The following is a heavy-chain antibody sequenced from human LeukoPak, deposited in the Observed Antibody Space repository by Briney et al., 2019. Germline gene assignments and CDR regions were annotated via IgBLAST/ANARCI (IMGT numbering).Heavy chain of an antibody. D-gene: IGHD2-8*02. CDR2: NDPDSGVT. V-gene: IGHV1-2*02. J-gene: IGHJ4*02. Sequence: VSVKVSCKASGYTFTHYHIHWVRQAPGQGLEWMGWNDPDSGVTKFPQKFQGRVSMTTDTSITTAYMELSSLRSDDTAVYYCARGGYCTGTSCFLPDYWGQGTLVTVSS. CDR1: GYTFTHYH. CDR3: ARGGYCTGTSCFLPDY.